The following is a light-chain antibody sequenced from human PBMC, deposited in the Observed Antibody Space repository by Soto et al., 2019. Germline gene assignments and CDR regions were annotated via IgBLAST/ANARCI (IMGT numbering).Light chain of an antibody. V-gene: IGKV3-15*01. J-gene: IGKJ1*01. CDR2: GAS. CDR1: QSVSSN. Sequence: EIVMTQSPATLSVSPGERATLSCRASQSVSSNLAWYQQKPRQARRLLIYGASTRDTGIPARFSGSGSGTEFTLTISRLQSEDFAVYSCQQYNNWPWTFGQGTKVEIK. CDR3: QQYNNWPWT.